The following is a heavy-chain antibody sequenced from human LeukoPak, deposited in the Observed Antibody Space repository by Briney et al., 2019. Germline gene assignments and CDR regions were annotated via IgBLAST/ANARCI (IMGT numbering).Heavy chain of an antibody. J-gene: IGHJ6*02. CDR3: ARADYGDYGMDV. Sequence: SETLSLTCTVSGGSISSYYWSWIRQPPGKGLEWIGYIYYSGSTNYNPSLKSRVTISVDTSKNQFSLQLSSVTAADTAVYYCARADYGDYGMDVWGQGTTVTVSS. CDR1: GGSISSYY. CDR2: IYYSGST. D-gene: IGHD4-17*01. V-gene: IGHV4-59*08.